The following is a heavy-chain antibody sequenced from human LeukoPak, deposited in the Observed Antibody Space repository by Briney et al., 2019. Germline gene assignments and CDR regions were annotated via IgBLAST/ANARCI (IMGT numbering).Heavy chain of an antibody. CDR1: GFTFSSYW. D-gene: IGHD3-22*01. Sequence: PGGSLRLSCAASGFTFSSYWMSWVRQAPGKGLEWVANIKQDGSEKYYVDSVKGRFTISRDNAKNSLYLQMNSLRAEDTAVYYCARGPTTYYYDSSGYYPQASAFDIWGQGTMVTVSS. CDR2: IKQDGSEK. J-gene: IGHJ3*02. V-gene: IGHV3-7*01. CDR3: ARGPTTYYYDSSGYYPQASAFDI.